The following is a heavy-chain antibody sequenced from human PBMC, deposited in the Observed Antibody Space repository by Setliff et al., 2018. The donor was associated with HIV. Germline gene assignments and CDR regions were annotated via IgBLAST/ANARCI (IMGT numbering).Heavy chain of an antibody. CDR1: GGPLSGHY. J-gene: IGHJ4*02. D-gene: IGHD2-2*01. CDR3: VTSSSWSSRLNF. CDR2: TSHSGKT. Sequence: KTSETLSLTCAVYGGPLSGHYWSWIRQPPGQGLEWIGETSHSGKTNYNPSLESRVTISVDTSKNQFSLKLTSVTAADTAVYYCVTSSSWSSRLNFWGPGMLVTVSS. V-gene: IGHV4-34*01.